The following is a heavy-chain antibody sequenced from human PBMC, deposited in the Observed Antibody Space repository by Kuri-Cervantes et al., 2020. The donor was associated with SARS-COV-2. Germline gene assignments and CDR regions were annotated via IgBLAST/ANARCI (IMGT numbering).Heavy chain of an antibody. J-gene: IGHJ3*02. CDR1: GGSISSYY. CDR3: ARDYSFGSYYYDSSGRGAFDI. Sequence: GSLRLSCTASGGSISSYYWSWIRQPPGEGLEWIGYIYYSGSTNYNPSLKSRVTISVDTSKNQFSLKLSSVTAADTAVYYCARDYSFGSYYYDSSGRGAFDIWGQGTMVTVSS. D-gene: IGHD3-22*01. V-gene: IGHV4-59*01. CDR2: IYYSGST.